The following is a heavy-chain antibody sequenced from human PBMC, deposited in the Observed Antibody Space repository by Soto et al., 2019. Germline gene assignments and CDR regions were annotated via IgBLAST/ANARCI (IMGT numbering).Heavy chain of an antibody. D-gene: IGHD3-3*01. Sequence: ASVKVSCKAIGYSFTRHYMHWVRQAPGQGLEWMGTIFPDGVNIAYAQKFEGRVTMTKDTTTSTVYMELSRLTSDDTAVYYCARVGSTIFHFDYWGQGTLVTVSS. V-gene: IGHV1-46*01. J-gene: IGHJ4*02. CDR3: ARVGSTIFHFDY. CDR1: GYSFTRHY. CDR2: IFPDGVNI.